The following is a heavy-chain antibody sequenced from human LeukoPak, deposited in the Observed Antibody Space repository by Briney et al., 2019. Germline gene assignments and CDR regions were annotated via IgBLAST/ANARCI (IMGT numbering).Heavy chain of an antibody. D-gene: IGHD5-12*01. CDR1: GYTFTGYA. CDR3: ARGPTGYDAYYFDY. V-gene: IGHV1-8*03. Sequence: ASVKVSCKASGYTFTGYAMNWVRQAPGQGLEWMGWMNPNSGNTGFAQKFQGRVTITRDTSISTAYMELSSLRSGDTAVYYCARGPTGYDAYYFDYWGQGTLVTVSS. J-gene: IGHJ4*02. CDR2: MNPNSGNT.